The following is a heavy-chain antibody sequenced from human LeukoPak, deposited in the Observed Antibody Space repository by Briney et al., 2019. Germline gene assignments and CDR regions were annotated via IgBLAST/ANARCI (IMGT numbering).Heavy chain of an antibody. Sequence: GASVKVSCKASGYTFTGYYIHWVRQAPGQGLEWMGWINPDSGATNYAQKFQGRVTMTRDTSISTAYMELSRLRSDDTAVYYCARDRGPNWAYDYWGQGTLVTVSS. CDR3: ARDRGPNWAYDY. CDR2: INPDSGAT. CDR1: GYTFTGYY. J-gene: IGHJ4*02. D-gene: IGHD7-27*01. V-gene: IGHV1-2*02.